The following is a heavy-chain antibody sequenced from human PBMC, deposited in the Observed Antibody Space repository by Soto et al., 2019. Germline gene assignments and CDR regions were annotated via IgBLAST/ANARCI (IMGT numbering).Heavy chain of an antibody. CDR2: ISDSGSSI. J-gene: IGHJ5*02. Sequence: GGSLGLSCASSGFTFSDYYMNWIRQAPGKGLEWVSYISDSGSSIFYADSVKGRFTISRDSARKSLYLHMSSLRVEDTAVYYCARDTAFINSGFFDAWGQGTPVTVAS. CDR3: ARDTAFINSGFFDA. V-gene: IGHV3-11*01. CDR1: GFTFSDYY. D-gene: IGHD3-22*01.